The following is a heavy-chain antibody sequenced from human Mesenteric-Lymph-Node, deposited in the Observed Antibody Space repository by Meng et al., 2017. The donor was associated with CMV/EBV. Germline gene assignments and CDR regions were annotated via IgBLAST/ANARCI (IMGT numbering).Heavy chain of an antibody. V-gene: IGHV7-4-1*02. D-gene: IGHD5-12*01. J-gene: IGHJ4*02. CDR2: INTITGNP. Sequence: KVSCKASGYRLTSYGMNWVRQAPGQGLEWMGWINTITGNPTYAQALRGRIVFSLDASVKTAYLQFSSLKTEDTAVYYCARVVDSGHLDWGQGTLVTVSS. CDR3: ARVVDSGHLD. CDR1: GYRLTSYG.